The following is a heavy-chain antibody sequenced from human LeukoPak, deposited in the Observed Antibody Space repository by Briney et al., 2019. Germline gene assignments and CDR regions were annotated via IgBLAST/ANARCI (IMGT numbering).Heavy chain of an antibody. CDR3: ARGGLYYYVWGSYRRQSFDY. J-gene: IGHJ4*02. CDR2: ISSSGSNI. CDR1: GFTFSSFE. Sequence: GGSLRLSCAASGFTFSSFEMNWVRQAPGKGLEWVSYISSSGSNIYYADSVKGRFTISRDNAKNSLYLQMNSLRDEVTAVYYCARGGLYYYVWGSYRRQSFDYWGQGTLVTVSS. V-gene: IGHV3-48*03. D-gene: IGHD3-16*02.